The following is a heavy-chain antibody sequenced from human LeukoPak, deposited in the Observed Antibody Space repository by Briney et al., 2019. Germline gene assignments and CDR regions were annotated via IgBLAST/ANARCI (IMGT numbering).Heavy chain of an antibody. V-gene: IGHV3-7*01. CDR2: IKQDGSEK. D-gene: IGHD3-22*01. CDR1: GFTFSSYW. Sequence: GSLRLSCAASGFTFSSYWMSWVRQAPGKGLEWVANIKQDGSEKYYVDSVKGRFTISRDNAKNSVYLEMNSLRVEDTAVYFCARAPYFESSGPLWGQGTLVTVSS. CDR3: ARAPYFESSGPL. J-gene: IGHJ4*02.